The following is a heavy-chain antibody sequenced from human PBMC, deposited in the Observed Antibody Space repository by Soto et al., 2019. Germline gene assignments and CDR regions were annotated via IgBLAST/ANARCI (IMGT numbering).Heavy chain of an antibody. CDR3: AKKMYDYVWGSCRHYYFDY. J-gene: IGHJ4*02. Sequence: GGSLRLSCAASGFTFSSYAMSWVRQAPGKGLEWVSAISGSGGSTYYADSVKGRFTISRDNSKNTLYLQMNSLRAEDTAVYYCAKKMYDYVWGSCRHYYFDYWGQGTLVTVSS. D-gene: IGHD3-16*02. CDR1: GFTFSSYA. V-gene: IGHV3-23*01. CDR2: ISGSGGST.